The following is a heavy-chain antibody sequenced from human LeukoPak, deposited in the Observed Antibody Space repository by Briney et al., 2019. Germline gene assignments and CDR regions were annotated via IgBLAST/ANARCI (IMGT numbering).Heavy chain of an antibody. V-gene: IGHV4-59*01. CDR1: GGSISSYY. J-gene: IGHJ4*02. CDR2: IYYSGTT. Sequence: SETLSLTCTVSGGSISSYYWSWIRQPPGKGLEWIGYIYYSGTTNYNPSLKSRVTISVDTSKNQFSLKLSSVTAADTAVYYCARGVHIAAAQYGYWGQGTLVTVSS. CDR3: ARGVHIAAAQYGY. D-gene: IGHD6-13*01.